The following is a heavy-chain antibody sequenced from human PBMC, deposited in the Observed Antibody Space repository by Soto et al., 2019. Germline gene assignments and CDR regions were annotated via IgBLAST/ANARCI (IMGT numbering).Heavy chain of an antibody. CDR3: ARLRYYGAALAFDY. J-gene: IGHJ4*02. CDR2: ISYTRGT. D-gene: IGHD4-17*01. CDR1: GDSISRDY. Sequence: QVQLQESGPGLVKPSETLSLTCAVSGDSISRDYWSWIRQTPGRGLEWMGHISYTRGTVYNPTLTSPVIISLDTTKTQFTLRLSPVTAAATAVYYCARLRYYGAALAFDYWGQGTLVTVSS. V-gene: IGHV4-59*08.